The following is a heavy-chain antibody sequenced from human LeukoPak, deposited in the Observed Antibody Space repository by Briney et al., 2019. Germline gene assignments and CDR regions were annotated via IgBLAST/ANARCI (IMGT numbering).Heavy chain of an antibody. CDR1: GFTFSNFD. D-gene: IGHD3-9*01. CDR2: IRGKAYGGTT. CDR3: TRGGGLSDILSGYY. J-gene: IGHJ4*02. Sequence: GGSLRLSCAASGFTFSNFDMHWVRQAPGKGLEWVGFIRGKAYGGTTEYAASVKGRFTISRDDSKSIAYLQMNSLKTEDTAVYYCTRGGGLSDILSGYYWGQGTQVTVSS. V-gene: IGHV3-49*04.